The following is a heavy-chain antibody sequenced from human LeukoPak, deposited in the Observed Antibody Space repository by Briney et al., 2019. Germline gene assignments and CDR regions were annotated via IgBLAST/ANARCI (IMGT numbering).Heavy chain of an antibody. Sequence: ASVKVSCKASGYTFTGYYMHWVRQAPGQGLEWMGRINPNSGGTNYAQKFQGRVTMTRDTSISTAYMELSSLRSEDTAVYYCAAVRRAAALHYYEQSGAFDIWGQGTMVTVSS. CDR3: AAVRRAAALHYYEQSGAFDI. D-gene: IGHD3-22*01. V-gene: IGHV1-2*06. CDR2: INPNSGGT. CDR1: GYTFTGYY. J-gene: IGHJ3*02.